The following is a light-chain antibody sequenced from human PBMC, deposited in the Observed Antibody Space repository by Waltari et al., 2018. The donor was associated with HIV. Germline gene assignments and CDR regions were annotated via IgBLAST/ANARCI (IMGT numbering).Light chain of an antibody. CDR1: SSDVGGYNY. CDR2: AVS. J-gene: IGLJ2*01. V-gene: IGLV2-8*01. CDR3: SSYAGSNNVI. Sequence: QSALTQPPSASGSPGQSVTISCTGTSSDVGGYNYVSWYQQHPGKVPKLMIYAVSKRPSGVPDRFSGSKSGNTASLTVSGLQAEDEAEYYCSSYAGSNNVIFGGGTKLTVL.